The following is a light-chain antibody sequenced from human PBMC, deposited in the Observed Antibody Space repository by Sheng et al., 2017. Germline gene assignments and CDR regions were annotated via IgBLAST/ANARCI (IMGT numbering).Light chain of an antibody. CDR1: SGSIASNY. CDR2: EDN. V-gene: IGLV6-57*01. J-gene: IGLJ1*01. Sequence: NFMLTQPHSVSESPGKTVTISCTRSSGSIASNYVQWYQQRPGSSPTTVIYEDNQRPSGVPDRFSGSIDSSSNSASLTISGLKTEDEADYYCQSYDSSHPFGTGTKVTVL. CDR3: QSYDSSHP.